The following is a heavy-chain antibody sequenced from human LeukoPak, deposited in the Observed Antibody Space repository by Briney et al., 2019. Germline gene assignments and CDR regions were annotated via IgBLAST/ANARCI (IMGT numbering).Heavy chain of an antibody. CDR3: ARSWGPYRWYSR. J-gene: IGHJ4*02. CDR2: INHSGST. D-gene: IGHD4-23*01. V-gene: IGHV4-34*01. CDR1: GGSFSGYY. Sequence: PSETLSLTCAVYGGSFSGYYWSWIRQPPGKGLEWIGEINHSGSTNYNPSLKSRATISVDTSKNQFSLKLSSVTAADTAVYYCARSWGPYRWYSRWGQGTLVTVSS.